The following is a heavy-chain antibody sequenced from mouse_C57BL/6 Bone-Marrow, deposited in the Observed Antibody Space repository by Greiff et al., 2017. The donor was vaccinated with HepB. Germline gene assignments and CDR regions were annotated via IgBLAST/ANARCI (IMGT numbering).Heavy chain of an antibody. CDR2: IYPGDGDT. D-gene: IGHD1-1*01. CDR3: ARSVITTVVAGNWYFDV. V-gene: IGHV1-80*01. Sequence: QVQLQQSGAELVKPGASVKISCKASGYAFSSYWMNWVKQRPGKGLEWIGQIYPGDGDTNYNGKFKGKATLTADKSSSTAYMQLSSLTSEDSAVYFCARSVITTVVAGNWYFDVWGTGTTVTVSS. CDR1: GYAFSSYW. J-gene: IGHJ1*03.